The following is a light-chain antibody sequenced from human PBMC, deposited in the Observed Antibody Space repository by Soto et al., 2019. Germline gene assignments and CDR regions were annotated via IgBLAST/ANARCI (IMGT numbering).Light chain of an antibody. Sequence: QSALTQPASVSGSPGQSITISCTGTSSDVGDYNYVSWYQQHPGKAPKLMLYDVSNRPSGVSNRFSGSKSGNTASLTISGLQAEDEADYYCSSYTSSSTFYVFGTGTKLTVL. V-gene: IGLV2-14*01. CDR2: DVS. CDR3: SSYTSSSTFYV. J-gene: IGLJ1*01. CDR1: SSDVGDYNY.